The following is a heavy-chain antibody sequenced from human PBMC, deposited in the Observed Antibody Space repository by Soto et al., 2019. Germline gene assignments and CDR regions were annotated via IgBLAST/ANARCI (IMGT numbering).Heavy chain of an antibody. CDR2: ISSSSSTI. CDR3: ARVRGSSTGGNGVSDY. Sequence: EVQLVESGGDLVQPGGSLRLSCAASGLTFSSYSMNWVRQAPGKGLEWVSYISSSSSTIYYADSVKGRFTICRDNAKNSLYLQMNSLRDEDTAVYYGARVRGSSTGGNGVSDYWCQGTLVTVSS. CDR1: GLTFSSYS. D-gene: IGHD3-16*01. V-gene: IGHV3-48*02. J-gene: IGHJ4*02.